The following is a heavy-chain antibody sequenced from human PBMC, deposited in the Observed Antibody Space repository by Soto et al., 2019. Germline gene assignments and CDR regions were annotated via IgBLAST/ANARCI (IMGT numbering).Heavy chain of an antibody. CDR2: INPNSGGT. Sequence: GASVKVSCKASGDTFTGYYMHWVRQAPGQGLEWMGWINPNSGGTNYAQKFQGWVTMTRDTSISTAYMELSRLRSDDTAVYYCARLYYDSSGYSYYFAYWGQGTLVTVSS. CDR3: ARLYYDSSGYSYYFAY. CDR1: GDTFTGYY. J-gene: IGHJ4*02. D-gene: IGHD3-22*01. V-gene: IGHV1-2*04.